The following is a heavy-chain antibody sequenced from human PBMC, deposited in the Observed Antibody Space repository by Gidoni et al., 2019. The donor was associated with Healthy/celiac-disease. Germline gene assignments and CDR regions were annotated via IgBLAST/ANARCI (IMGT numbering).Heavy chain of an antibody. CDR3: AKVHRPTYYYGSSGYFFDI. J-gene: IGHJ3*02. Sequence: EVQLLESGGVLVQPGGSLRLACAASGSTFSSYAMRWVRQAPGKGLEWVSAISGSGGSTYYADAVKGRFTISRGTSKNTLYLQKNSLRAEDTAVYYCAKVHRPTYYYGSSGYFFDIWGQGTMVTVSS. CDR1: GSTFSSYA. D-gene: IGHD3-22*01. V-gene: IGHV3-23*01. CDR2: ISGSGGST.